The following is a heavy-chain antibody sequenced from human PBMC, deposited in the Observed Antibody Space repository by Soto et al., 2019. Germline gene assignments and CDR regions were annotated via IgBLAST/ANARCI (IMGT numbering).Heavy chain of an antibody. CDR1: GGTFSSYA. J-gene: IGHJ5*02. Sequence: QVQLVQSGAEVKKTGSSVKVSCKASGGTFSSYAITWVRQAPGQGLEWMGGIIPIFGTANYAQKFQLRITITADEALTTAYRELSSRRSEDTAVYYCARDFPSSSSDPWGQGTLVTVSS. CDR3: ARDFPSSSSDP. V-gene: IGHV1-69*01. CDR2: IIPIFGTA.